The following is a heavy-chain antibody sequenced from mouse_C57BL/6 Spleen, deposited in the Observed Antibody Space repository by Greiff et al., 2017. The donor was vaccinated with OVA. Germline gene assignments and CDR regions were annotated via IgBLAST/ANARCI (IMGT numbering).Heavy chain of an antibody. D-gene: IGHD1-1*01. J-gene: IGHJ3*01. V-gene: IGHV5-17*01. CDR1: GFTFSDYG. CDR2: ISSGSSTI. CDR3: ANYGSSYPFAY. Sequence: EVQVVESGGGLVKPGGSLKLSCAASGFTFSDYGMHWVRQAPEKGLEWVAYISSGSSTIYYSDTVKGRFTISRDNAKNTLFLQMTSLRSEDTAMYYCANYGSSYPFAYWGQGTLVTVSA.